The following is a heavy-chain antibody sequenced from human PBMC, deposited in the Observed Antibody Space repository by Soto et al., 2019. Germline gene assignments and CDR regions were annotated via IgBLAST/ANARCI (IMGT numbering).Heavy chain of an antibody. J-gene: IGHJ4*02. CDR2: ISDHIGNT. Sequence: QVHLVQSGAEVKKPGASVKVSCKGSGYTFTSYGITWVRQAPGQGLEWMGWISDHIGNTDYAQKLQGRVTVTRDTSPSTAYMELRSLRSDDTAVSYCARGRDGDYWGQGALVTVSS. CDR3: ARGRDGDY. CDR1: GYTFTSYG. D-gene: IGHD6-6*01. V-gene: IGHV1-18*01.